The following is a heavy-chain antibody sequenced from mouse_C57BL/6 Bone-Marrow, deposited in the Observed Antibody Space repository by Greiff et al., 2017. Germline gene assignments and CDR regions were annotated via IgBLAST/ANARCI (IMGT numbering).Heavy chain of an antibody. J-gene: IGHJ1*03. D-gene: IGHD4-1*01. CDR1: GFTFSDFY. CDR3: ARDALGAGTFYWYFDV. CDR2: SRNKANDYTT. V-gene: IGHV7-1*01. Sequence: EVKVVESGGGLVQSGRSLRLSCATSGFTFSDFYMEWVRQAPGKGLEWIAASRNKANDYTTEYSASVKGRFIVSRDTSQSILYLQMNALRAEDTAIYYCARDALGAGTFYWYFDVWGTGTTVTVSS.